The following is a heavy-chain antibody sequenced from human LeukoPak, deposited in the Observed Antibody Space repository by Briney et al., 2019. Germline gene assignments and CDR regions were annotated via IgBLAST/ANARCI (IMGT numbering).Heavy chain of an antibody. CDR1: GFTFSSYS. V-gene: IGHV3-21*01. CDR2: ISSSSSYI. D-gene: IGHD3-10*01. J-gene: IGHJ4*02. Sequence: GGSLRLSCAASGFTFSSYSMNWVRQAPGEGLEWVSSISSSSSYIYYADSVKGRFTISRDNAKNSLYLQMNRLRAEDTAEYFCARERMYSGSGSTYPYYDYWGQGTLVTVSS. CDR3: ARERMYSGSGSTYPYYDY.